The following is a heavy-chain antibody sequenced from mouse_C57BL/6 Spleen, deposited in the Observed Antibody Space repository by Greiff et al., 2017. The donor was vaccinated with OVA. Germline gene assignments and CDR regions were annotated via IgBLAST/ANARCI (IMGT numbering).Heavy chain of an antibody. Sequence: EVKLMESGPELVKPGASVKIPCKASGYTFTDYNMDWVKQSHGKSLEWIGDINPNNGGTIYNQKFKGKATLTVDKSSSTAYMELRSLTSEDTAVYYCARLHYGSSPYYAMDYWGQGTSVTVSS. CDR3: ARLHYGSSPYYAMDY. D-gene: IGHD1-1*01. CDR2: INPNNGGT. V-gene: IGHV1-18*01. CDR1: GYTFTDYN. J-gene: IGHJ4*01.